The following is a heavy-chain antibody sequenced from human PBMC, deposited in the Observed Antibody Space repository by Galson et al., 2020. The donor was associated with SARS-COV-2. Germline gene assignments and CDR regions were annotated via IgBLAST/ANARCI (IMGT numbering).Heavy chain of an antibody. V-gene: IGHV3-23*01. D-gene: IGHD6-19*01. Sequence: GGSLRLSCAASGFTFSSYAMSWVRQPPGKGLEWVSSIGGNDGSTYYADSVKGRFTISRDNSKNTLYLQMNSLRVEDTAVYYCAKMRSGIAVAGTNYWGQGTLVTVSS. CDR1: GFTFSSYA. J-gene: IGHJ4*02. CDR3: AKMRSGIAVAGTNY. CDR2: IGGNDGST.